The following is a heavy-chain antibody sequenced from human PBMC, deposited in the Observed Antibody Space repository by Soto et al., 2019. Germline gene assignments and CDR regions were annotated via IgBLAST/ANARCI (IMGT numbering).Heavy chain of an antibody. J-gene: IGHJ4*02. CDR2: IKSKTDGGTT. V-gene: IGHV3-15*01. CDR1: GFTFSNAW. D-gene: IGHD3-9*01. Sequence: GESLKISCAASGFTFSNAWMSWVRQAPGKGLEWVGRIKSKTDGGTTDYAAPVKGRFTISRDDSKNTLYLQMNSLKTEDTAVYYCTNDILTGYSQSYWGQGTLVTVSS. CDR3: TNDILTGYSQSY.